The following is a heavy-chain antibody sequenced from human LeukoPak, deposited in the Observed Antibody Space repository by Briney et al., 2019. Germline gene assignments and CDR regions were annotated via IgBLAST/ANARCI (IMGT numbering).Heavy chain of an antibody. CDR3: AKGLPYYYDSSGYYGDAFDI. CDR2: ISGSGGST. D-gene: IGHD3-22*01. Sequence: GGSLRLSCAASGFTFSSYTMHWVRQAPGKGLEWVSAISGSGGSTYYADSVRGRFTISRDNSKNTLYLQMNSLRAEDTAVYYCAKGLPYYYDSSGYYGDAFDIWGQGTMVTVSS. V-gene: IGHV3-23*01. J-gene: IGHJ3*02. CDR1: GFTFSSYT.